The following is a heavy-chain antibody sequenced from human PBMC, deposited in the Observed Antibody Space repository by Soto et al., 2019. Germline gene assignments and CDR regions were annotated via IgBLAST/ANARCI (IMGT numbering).Heavy chain of an antibody. CDR3: ARGGHVVVVTAALDY. Sequence: QVQLMQSGAEVKKPGASVKVSCKASGDTFTDYYIHWVRQAPGQGLEWMGTVNPSGGHTTYAQHFLGRVTMTRDTSHGTLYMELTSLTSDDTAIYYCARGGHVVVVTAALDYWGQGTLVTVSS. CDR2: VNPSGGHT. D-gene: IGHD2-21*02. V-gene: IGHV1-46*01. J-gene: IGHJ4*02. CDR1: GDTFTDYY.